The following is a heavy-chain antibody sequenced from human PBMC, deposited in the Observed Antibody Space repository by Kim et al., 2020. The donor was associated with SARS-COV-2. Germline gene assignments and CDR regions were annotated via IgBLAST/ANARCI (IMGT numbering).Heavy chain of an antibody. J-gene: IGHJ4*02. Sequence: GSLRLSCAASGFTFSSYSMNWVRQAPGKGLEWVSSISSSSSYIYYADSVKGRFTISRDNAKNSLYLQMNSLRAEDTAVYYCARDLIRITMVRGVIFDPSPPGYWGQGTLVTVSS. CDR2: ISSSSSYI. CDR1: GFTFSSYS. D-gene: IGHD3-10*01. CDR3: ARDLIRITMVRGVIFDPSPPGY. V-gene: IGHV3-21*01.